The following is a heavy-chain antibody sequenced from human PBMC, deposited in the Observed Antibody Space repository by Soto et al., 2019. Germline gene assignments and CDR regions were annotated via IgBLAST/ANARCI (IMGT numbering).Heavy chain of an antibody. J-gene: IGHJ6*02. CDR2: IIPIFGTA. D-gene: IGHD2-15*01. V-gene: IGHV1-69*01. Sequence: QVQLVQSGAEVKKPGSSVKVSCKASGGTFSSYAISWVRQAPGQGLEWMGGIIPIFGTANYAQKFQGRVTSTADEATSTAYMELSSLRSEDTAVYYCARDRPALLLTYYGMDGWGQGTTVTVSS. CDR3: ARDRPALLLTYYGMDG. CDR1: GGTFSSYA.